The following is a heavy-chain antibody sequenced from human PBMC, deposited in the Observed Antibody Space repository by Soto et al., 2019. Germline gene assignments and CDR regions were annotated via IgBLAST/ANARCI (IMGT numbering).Heavy chain of an antibody. J-gene: IGHJ6*02. CDR1: GFTFSNAG. Sequence: PGGSLRLSCAASGFTFSNAGMSWVRQAPGKGLEWVGRIKSKTDGGTTDYAAPVKGRFTISRDESKHTLSLQMNSLKTEDTGVYYCTTGTYNDFWSGYYPGGYYYYGMDVWGQGTTVTASS. D-gene: IGHD3-3*01. CDR3: TTGTYNDFWSGYYPGGYYYYGMDV. V-gene: IGHV3-15*01. CDR2: IKSKTDGGTT.